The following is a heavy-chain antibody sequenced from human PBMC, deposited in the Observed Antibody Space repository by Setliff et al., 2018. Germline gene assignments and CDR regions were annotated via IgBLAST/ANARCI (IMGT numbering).Heavy chain of an antibody. CDR2: IIPIFATT. J-gene: IGHJ4*02. CDR3: ATSPYSDTSTYSSNFFDY. D-gene: IGHD3-22*01. Sequence: EASVKVSCKASGGTFSSYTITWMRQAPGQGLEWMGRIIPIFATTDYAQKFQGRVTITTDDSTSTAYMALSSLRSEDTAVYYCATSPYSDTSTYSSNFFDYWGQGTLGTVSS. CDR1: GGTFSSYT. V-gene: IGHV1-69*05.